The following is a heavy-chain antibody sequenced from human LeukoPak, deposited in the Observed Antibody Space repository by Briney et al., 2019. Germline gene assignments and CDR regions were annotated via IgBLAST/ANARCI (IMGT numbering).Heavy chain of an antibody. J-gene: IGHJ3*02. CDR3: AKHVLRFLEWLPIDAFDI. D-gene: IGHD3-3*01. V-gene: IGHV3-23*01. CDR2: ISGSGGST. CDR1: GFTFSSYA. Sequence: GGSLRLSCAASGFTFSSYAMSWVRQAPGKGLEWVSAISGSGGSTYYADSVKGRFTISRDNSKNTLYLQMNSLRAEDAAVYYCAKHVLRFLEWLPIDAFDIWGQGTMVTVSS.